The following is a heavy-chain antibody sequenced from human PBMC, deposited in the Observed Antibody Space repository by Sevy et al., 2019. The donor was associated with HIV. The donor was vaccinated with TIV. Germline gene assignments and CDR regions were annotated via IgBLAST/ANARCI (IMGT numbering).Heavy chain of an antibody. CDR3: AKLLGGDFWSGLVAGNMGDAFDI. J-gene: IGHJ3*02. Sequence: GESLKISCAASGFTFSSYGMHWVRQAPGKGLEWVAVISYDGSNKYYADSVKGRFTISRDNSKNTLYLQMNSLRAEDTAVYYCAKLLGGDFWSGLVAGNMGDAFDIWGQGTMVTVSS. CDR1: GFTFSSYG. D-gene: IGHD3-3*01. V-gene: IGHV3-30*18. CDR2: ISYDGSNK.